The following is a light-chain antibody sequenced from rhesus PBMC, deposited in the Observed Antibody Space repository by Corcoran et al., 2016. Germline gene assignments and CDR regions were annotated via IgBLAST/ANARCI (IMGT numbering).Light chain of an antibody. Sequence: QSAPTQPPSVSGSPGQSVTISCTGTSSDIGGYNYVSWYQQYPGKAPKLMIYGVSNRPSGVPDRFSGSKSGNTASLTISGLQAEDEADYYCCSYTTTSTFIFGAGTRLTVL. CDR1: SSDIGGYNY. J-gene: IGLJ1*01. CDR3: CSYTTTSTFI. CDR2: GVS. V-gene: IGLV2S7*01.